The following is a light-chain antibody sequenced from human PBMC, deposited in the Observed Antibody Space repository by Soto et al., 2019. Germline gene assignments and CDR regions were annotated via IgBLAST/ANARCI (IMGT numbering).Light chain of an antibody. V-gene: IGKV3-11*01. CDR1: QSVSSY. CDR2: DAS. J-gene: IGKJ2*02. CDR3: QQRSNLPSMCT. Sequence: EIVLTQSPATLSLSPGERATLSCRASQSVSSYLAWYQQKPGQAPRLLIYDASNRATGIPARFSGSGSGTDFTLTISSLEPEDFAVYYCQQRSNLPSMCTFGQGTKLEIK.